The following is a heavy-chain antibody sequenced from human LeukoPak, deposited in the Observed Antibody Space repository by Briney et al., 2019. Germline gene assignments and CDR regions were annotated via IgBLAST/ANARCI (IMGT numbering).Heavy chain of an antibody. J-gene: IGHJ4*02. Sequence: GGSLRLSCAASGFTVSSNYMSWVRQAPGKGLEWVSVIYSGGSTYYADSVKGGFTISRDNSKNTLYLQMNSLRAEDTAVYYCARQRMIYYFDYWGQGTLVTVSS. CDR2: IYSGGST. D-gene: IGHD3-22*01. CDR1: GFTVSSNY. V-gene: IGHV3-66*04. CDR3: ARQRMIYYFDY.